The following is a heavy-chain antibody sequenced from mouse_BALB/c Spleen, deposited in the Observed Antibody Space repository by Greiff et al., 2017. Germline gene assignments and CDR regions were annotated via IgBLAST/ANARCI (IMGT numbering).Heavy chain of an antibody. Sequence: QVQLQQSGPELVKPGASVKMSCKASGYTFTSYYIHWVKQRPGQGLEWIGWIYPGDGSTKYNEKFKGKTTLTTDKSSSTAYMLLSSLTSEDSAIYFCARSYRYDGGAWFAYWGQGTLVTVSA. CDR2: IYPGDGST. J-gene: IGHJ3*01. CDR3: ARSYRYDGGAWFAY. D-gene: IGHD2-14*01. CDR1: GYTFTSYY. V-gene: IGHV1S56*01.